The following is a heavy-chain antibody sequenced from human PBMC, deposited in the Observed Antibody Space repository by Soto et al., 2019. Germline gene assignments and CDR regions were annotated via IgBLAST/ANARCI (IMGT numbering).Heavy chain of an antibody. V-gene: IGHV5-51*01. J-gene: IGHJ5*01. CDR3: ARQSLSSSAFDL. Sequence: PGESLKISCQVSGYSFVNYWIGWVRQMPGKGLEWMGNVYPGDSDTDYSPSFQGQVTISADRSISTTYLQWSSLQASDTAIYYCARQSLSSSAFDLWGQGTLVTVSS. CDR1: GYSFVNYW. D-gene: IGHD6-25*01. CDR2: VYPGDSDT.